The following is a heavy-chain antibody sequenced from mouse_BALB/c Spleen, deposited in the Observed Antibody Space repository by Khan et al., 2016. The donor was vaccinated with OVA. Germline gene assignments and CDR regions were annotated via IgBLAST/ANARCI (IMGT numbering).Heavy chain of an antibody. CDR1: GFNIKDTY. D-gene: IGHD4-1*01. J-gene: IGHJ3*01. CDR2: IDPANGNS. CDR3: VRDYWDVFAY. V-gene: IGHV14-3*02. Sequence: EVQLQQSGAELVKPGASVKLSCTASGFNIKDTYMHWVKKRPEQGLEWIGRIDPANGNSKYDPNFQGKATITADTSSNTAYLQLSSLTSEDTAVYYGVRDYWDVFAYWGQGTLVTVSA.